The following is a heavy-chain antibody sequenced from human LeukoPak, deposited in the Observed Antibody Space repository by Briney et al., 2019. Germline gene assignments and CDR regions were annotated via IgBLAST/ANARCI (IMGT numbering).Heavy chain of an antibody. CDR2: ISSSSSII. D-gene: IGHD2/OR15-2a*01. CDR1: GFTFSSYS. J-gene: IGHJ6*02. CDR3: ARKVGYSIVSMDV. V-gene: IGHV3-48*02. Sequence: PGGSLRLSCAASGFTFSSYSMNWVRQAPGKGLEWVSFISSSSSIIYYADSVKGRFTISRDNAKNSLYPQMNSLRDEDTAVYYCARKVGYSIVSMDVWGQGTTVTVSS.